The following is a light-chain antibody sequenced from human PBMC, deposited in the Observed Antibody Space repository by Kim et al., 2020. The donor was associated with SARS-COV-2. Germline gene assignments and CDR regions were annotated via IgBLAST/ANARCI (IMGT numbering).Light chain of an antibody. Sequence: PGKTARITCGGNDIGSKSVHWCQQKPGQAPVLVIYYDSDRPSGIPERFSGSNSGNTATLTISRVEAGDEADYYCQVWDSSSDHVVFGGGTQLTVL. J-gene: IGLJ2*01. CDR2: YDS. V-gene: IGLV3-21*04. CDR1: DIGSKS. CDR3: QVWDSSSDHVV.